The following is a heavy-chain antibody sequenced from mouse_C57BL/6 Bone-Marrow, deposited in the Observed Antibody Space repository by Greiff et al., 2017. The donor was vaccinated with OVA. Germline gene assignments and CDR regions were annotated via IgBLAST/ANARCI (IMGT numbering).Heavy chain of an antibody. D-gene: IGHD6-1*01. CDR3: ARRSGAY. V-gene: IGHV5-6*01. J-gene: IGHJ3*01. Sequence: EVHLVESGGDLVKPGGSLKLSCAASGFTFSSYGMSWVRQTPDKRLEWVATISSGGSYTYYPDSVKGRFTISRDNAKNTLYLQMSSLKSEDTAMYYCARRSGAYWGQGTLVTVSA. CDR1: GFTFSSYG. CDR2: ISSGGSYT.